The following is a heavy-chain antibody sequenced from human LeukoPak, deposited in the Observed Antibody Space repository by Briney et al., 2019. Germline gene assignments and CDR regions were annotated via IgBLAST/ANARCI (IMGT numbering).Heavy chain of an antibody. CDR2: IETSGTT. V-gene: IGHV4-61*02. Sequence: PSETLSLTCTVSGGSFSSGSYYWSWIRHPAGKGLEWIGRIETSGTTNYNPSLKSRVTISVDTSKNQFSLKVSSVTAADTAVYYCAREGGYSYGDAPLHFDNWGQGTLVTVSS. J-gene: IGHJ4*02. D-gene: IGHD5-18*01. CDR3: AREGGYSYGDAPLHFDN. CDR1: GGSFSSGSYY.